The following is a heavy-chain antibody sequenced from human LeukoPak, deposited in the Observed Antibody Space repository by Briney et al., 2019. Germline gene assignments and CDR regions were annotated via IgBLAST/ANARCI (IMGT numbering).Heavy chain of an antibody. CDR3: AKGGGYEAQYYYYLDV. CDR1: GFTFSSYD. D-gene: IGHD5-12*01. CDR2: IRYDGSNK. V-gene: IGHV3-30*02. Sequence: GGSLRLSCEASGFTFSSYDMHWVRQAPGKGLEWVAFIRYDGSNKYYADSVKGRFTISRDNSKNTLYLQMKSLRAEDTAVYYCAKGGGYEAQYYYYLDVWGKGTTVTISS. J-gene: IGHJ6*03.